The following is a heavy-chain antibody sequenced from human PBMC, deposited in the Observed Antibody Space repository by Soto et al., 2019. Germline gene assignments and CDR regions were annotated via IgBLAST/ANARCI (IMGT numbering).Heavy chain of an antibody. CDR3: ARMISYRYCSSQYNWFDP. CDR1: GYTFTGYY. V-gene: IGHV1-2*04. CDR2: INPNSGGT. J-gene: IGHJ5*02. Sequence: ASVKVSCKASGYTFTGYYMHWVRQAPGQGLEWMGWINPNSGGTNYAQKFQGWVTMTRDTSISTAYMELSRLRSDDTAVYYCARMISYRYCSSQYNWFDPCGQGTPVTVSS. D-gene: IGHD5-18*01.